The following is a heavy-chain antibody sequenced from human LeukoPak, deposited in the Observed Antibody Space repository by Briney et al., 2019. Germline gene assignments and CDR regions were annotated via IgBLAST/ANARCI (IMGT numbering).Heavy chain of an antibody. Sequence: REPLKISCKGSGYSFTSYWIGWVRQMPGKGLDWMVIIYPGDSDTRYSPSFQGQVTISAVKTIITAYLQQSSLKTHYLAIYYCARHSPNRDGYIFDYWGQGTLVTVSS. CDR2: IYPGDSDT. CDR1: GYSFTSYW. CDR3: ARHSPNRDGYIFDY. V-gene: IGHV5-51*01. J-gene: IGHJ4*02. D-gene: IGHD5-12*01.